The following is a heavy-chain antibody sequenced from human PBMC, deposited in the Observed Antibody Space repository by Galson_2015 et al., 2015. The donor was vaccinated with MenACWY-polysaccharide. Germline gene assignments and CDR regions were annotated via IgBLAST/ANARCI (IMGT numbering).Heavy chain of an antibody. CDR2: MFYSGNT. CDR1: GGSISDSNYY. J-gene: IGHJ6*02. D-gene: IGHD1/OR15-1a*01. CDR3: ARHGAGTLGNYYYGMDV. Sequence: ATLSLTCPVSGGSISDSNYYWGWVRQPPGQGLEWIGSMFYSGNTDYNPSLMSRVTIFADTSKKQLSLKLRSVTDADTAVYYCARHGAGTLGNYYYGMDVWGQGTTVTVSS. V-gene: IGHV4-39*01.